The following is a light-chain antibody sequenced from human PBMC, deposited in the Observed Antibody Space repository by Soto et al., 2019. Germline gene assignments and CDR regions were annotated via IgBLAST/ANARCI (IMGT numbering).Light chain of an antibody. CDR1: QSISSW. Sequence: DIQMTQSPSTLSASVGDRVTITCRASQSISSWVAWYQQQPGKAPKLLIFQASSLKRGVPSRFSVSGSATEYTLTISSLQHDDFVTYYCEDYSSSSGLTFGGGTKVEIK. CDR3: EDYSSSSGLT. J-gene: IGKJ4*01. V-gene: IGKV1-5*03. CDR2: QAS.